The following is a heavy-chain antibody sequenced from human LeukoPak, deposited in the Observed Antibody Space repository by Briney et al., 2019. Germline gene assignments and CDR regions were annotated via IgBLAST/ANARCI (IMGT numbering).Heavy chain of an antibody. CDR2: ISTSSSYI. D-gene: IGHD3-22*01. CDR3: ANSRYDSSGYYGIIGY. Sequence: GGSLRLSCAASGFTFSSYEMHWVRQAPGKGLEWVSSISTSSSYIDYADSVKGRFTISRDNAKNSLYLQMNSLRAEDTAVYYCANSRYDSSGYYGIIGYWGQGTLVTVSS. CDR1: GFTFSSYE. V-gene: IGHV3-21*01. J-gene: IGHJ4*02.